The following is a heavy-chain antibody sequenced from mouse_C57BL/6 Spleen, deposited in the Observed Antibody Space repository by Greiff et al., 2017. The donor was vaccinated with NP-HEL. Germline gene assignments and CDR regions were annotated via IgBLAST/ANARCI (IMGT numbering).Heavy chain of an antibody. Sequence: EVKLMESGPELVKPGASVKISCKASGYSFTGYYMNWVKQSPEKSLEWIGEINPSTGGTTYNQKFKAKATLTVDKSSSTAYMQLKSLTSEDSAVYYCARETTVDYYAMDYWGQGTSVTVSS. D-gene: IGHD1-1*01. CDR3: ARETTVDYYAMDY. J-gene: IGHJ4*01. CDR2: INPSTGGT. V-gene: IGHV1-42*01. CDR1: GYSFTGYY.